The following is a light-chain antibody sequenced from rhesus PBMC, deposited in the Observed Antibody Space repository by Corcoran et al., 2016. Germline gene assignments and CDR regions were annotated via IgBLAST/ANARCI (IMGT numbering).Light chain of an antibody. CDR3: GSYRSGSTYYI. Sequence: QSALTQPPSVSKSLGQSVTISCTGTSSDIGGYNGVSWYQQHPGTAPRLLIYEVSKRPSGVSDRFSGSKSGNTASLTISGLQAEDEADYSCGSYRSGSTYYIFGAVTRLTVL. J-gene: IGLJ1*01. CDR1: SSDIGGYNG. CDR2: EVS. V-gene: IGLV2-38*01.